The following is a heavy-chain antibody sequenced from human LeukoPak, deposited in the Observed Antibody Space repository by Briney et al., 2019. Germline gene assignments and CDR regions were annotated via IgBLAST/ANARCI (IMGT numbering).Heavy chain of an antibody. Sequence: PSETLSLTCTVSGGSVSSGNYYWIWIRQPPGKGLEWIGSVYYNGNTYYNPSLESRVTISVDTSKNQFSLKLSSVTAEDTGLNYCASAACCYSRDTSWFGGARFDHWGQGILVTVSS. CDR2: VYYNGNT. D-gene: IGHD2-21*01. V-gene: IGHV4-39*01. J-gene: IGHJ5*02. CDR1: GGSVSSGNYY. CDR3: ASAACCYSRDTSWFGGARFDH.